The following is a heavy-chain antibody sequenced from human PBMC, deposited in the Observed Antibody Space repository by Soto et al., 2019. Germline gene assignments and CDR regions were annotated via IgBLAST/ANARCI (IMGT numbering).Heavy chain of an antibody. J-gene: IGHJ6*02. V-gene: IGHV3-23*01. CDR3: ARGHTTNWYYYYFGMDV. CDR1: GFTFSSYA. D-gene: IGHD1-1*01. Sequence: GGSLRLSCAASGFTFSSYAMSWVRQAPGKGLEWVSAISGSGGSTYYADSVKGRFTISRDNSKNTLYLQMDSLRAADTAVYYCARGHTTNWYYYYFGMDVWGQGTTVTVSS. CDR2: ISGSGGST.